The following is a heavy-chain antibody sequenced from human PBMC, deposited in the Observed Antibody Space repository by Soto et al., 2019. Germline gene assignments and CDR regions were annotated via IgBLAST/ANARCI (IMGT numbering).Heavy chain of an antibody. CDR3: ARGGYCSSTSCGDYYYMEV. CDR1: GYTFTSYY. CDR2: INPSGGST. Sequence: ASVKVSCNASGYTFTSYYMHWLRQAPGQGLEWMGIINPSGGSTSYAQKFQGRVTMTRDTSTSTVYMELSILRSEDTAVYYCARGGYCSSTSCGDYYYMEVWGKGTTVTVSS. V-gene: IGHV1-46*03. J-gene: IGHJ6*03. D-gene: IGHD2-2*01.